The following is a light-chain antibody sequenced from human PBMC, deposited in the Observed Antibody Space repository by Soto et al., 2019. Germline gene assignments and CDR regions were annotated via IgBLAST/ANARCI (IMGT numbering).Light chain of an antibody. J-gene: IGLJ1*01. Sequence: QSALTQPASVSGSPGQSITISCTGTSSDVGGYNYVSWYQQLPGKAPKLMIYDVSDRPSGVSNRFPGSKSGNTASLTISGLQAEDEADYYCSSYTSSSLYVFGTGTKLTVL. V-gene: IGLV2-14*01. CDR2: DVS. CDR3: SSYTSSSLYV. CDR1: SSDVGGYNY.